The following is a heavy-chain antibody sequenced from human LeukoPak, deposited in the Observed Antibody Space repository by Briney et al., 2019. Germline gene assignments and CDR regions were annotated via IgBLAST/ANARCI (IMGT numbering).Heavy chain of an antibody. CDR2: ICSSGSTK. J-gene: IGHJ5*02. V-gene: IGHV3-48*03. Sequence: GGSLRLSCAASGFTFSSYEMNWVRQAPGKGLEWVSYICSSGSTKYYADSVKGRFTISRDNAKDSLSLQMKSLRAEDQADNYCARAYPGSGWFDPWGQGTLVTVSS. CDR3: ARAYPGSGWFDP. CDR1: GFTFSSYE. D-gene: IGHD6-19*01.